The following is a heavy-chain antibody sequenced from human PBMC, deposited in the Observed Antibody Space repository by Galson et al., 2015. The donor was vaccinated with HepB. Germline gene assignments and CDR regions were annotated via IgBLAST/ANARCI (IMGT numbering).Heavy chain of an antibody. J-gene: IGHJ4*02. CDR3: ARGDLGYYFDY. CDR2: ISSSSSTI. CDR1: GFTFSSYS. Sequence: SLRLSCAASGFTFSSYSMNWVRQAPGKGLEWVSYISSSSSTIYYADSVKGRFTISRDNAKNSLYLQMNSLRAEDTAVYYCARGDLGYYFDYWGQGTLVTVSS. V-gene: IGHV3-48*01. D-gene: IGHD3-16*01.